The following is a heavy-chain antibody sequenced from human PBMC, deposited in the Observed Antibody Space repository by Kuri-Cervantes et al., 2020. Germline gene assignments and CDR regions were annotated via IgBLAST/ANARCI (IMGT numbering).Heavy chain of an antibody. Sequence: GRSLRPSCAASGSTISSYAMHWVRQAPGKGLEWVAFISYDGSNKYYADSVKGRFTISRDNSKNTLYLQMNSLRAEDTAVYYCASGPYYNILTGYYPYFQHWGQGTLVTVSS. CDR2: ISYDGSNK. D-gene: IGHD3-9*01. CDR3: ASGPYYNILTGYYPYFQH. CDR1: GSTISSYA. V-gene: IGHV3-30-3*01. J-gene: IGHJ1*01.